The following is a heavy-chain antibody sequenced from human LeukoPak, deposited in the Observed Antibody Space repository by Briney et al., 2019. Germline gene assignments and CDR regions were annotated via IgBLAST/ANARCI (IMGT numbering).Heavy chain of an antibody. CDR1: GFTFRSYE. V-gene: IGHV3-48*03. CDR3: ARSARLMKGVVEVTALDD. CDR2: LSSSGSAF. J-gene: IGHJ4*02. Sequence: GGSLRLSCEDSGFTFRSYEMTWVRQAPGKGLEWIAYLSSSGSAFSYADSVKGRFTIARDNAKNSVYLEMNSLRADDTAVYYCARSARLMKGVVEVTALDDWGQGTLVTVSS. D-gene: IGHD3-3*01.